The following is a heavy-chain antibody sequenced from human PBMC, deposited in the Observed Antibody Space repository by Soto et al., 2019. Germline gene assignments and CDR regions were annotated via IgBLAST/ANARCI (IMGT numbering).Heavy chain of an antibody. V-gene: IGHV3-23*01. Sequence: GGSLRLSCAASKFTISTYGMNWVRRPPGKGLEWVSGITGNGGTTYYEDSVKCLVTISRDNSKNTLYIQIKIMREEETVVYYCARDRGCRRPPCYPVGNYYYGMDVWGQGTTVTVSS. J-gene: IGHJ6*02. CDR1: KFTISTYG. D-gene: IGHD2-15*01. CDR3: ARDRGCRRPPCYPVGNYYYGMDV. CDR2: ITGNGGTT.